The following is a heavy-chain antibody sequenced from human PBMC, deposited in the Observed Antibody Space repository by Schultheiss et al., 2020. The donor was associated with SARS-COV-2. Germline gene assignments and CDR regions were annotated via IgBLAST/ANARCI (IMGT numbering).Heavy chain of an antibody. CDR2: ISYDGSNK. D-gene: IGHD2-2*01. J-gene: IGHJ4*02. CDR1: GFTFSSYA. CDR3: AREAGWVVVPAANGYFDY. Sequence: GESLKISCAASGFTFSSYAMHWVRQAPGKGLEWVAVISYDGSNKYYADSVKGRFTISRDNSKNTLYLQMNSLRAEDTAVYYCAREAGWVVVPAANGYFDYWGQGTLVTVSS. V-gene: IGHV3-30-3*01.